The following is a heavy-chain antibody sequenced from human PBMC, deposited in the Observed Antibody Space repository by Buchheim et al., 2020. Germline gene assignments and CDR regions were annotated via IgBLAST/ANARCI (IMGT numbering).Heavy chain of an antibody. CDR3: ARNTIRPSYYDFWSGYWGLMDYYYYYGMDV. D-gene: IGHD3-3*01. CDR2: ISSSSSTI. V-gene: IGHV3-48*01. CDR1: GFTFSSYS. J-gene: IGHJ6*02. Sequence: EVQLVESGGGLVQPGGSLRLSCAASGFTFSSYSMNWVRQAPGKGLEWVSYISSSSSTIYYADSVKGRFTISRDNAKNSLYLQMNSLRAEDTAVYYCARNTIRPSYYDFWSGYWGLMDYYYYYGMDVWGQGTT.